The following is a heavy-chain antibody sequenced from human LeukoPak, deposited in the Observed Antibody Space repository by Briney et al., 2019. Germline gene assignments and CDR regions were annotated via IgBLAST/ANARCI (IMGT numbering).Heavy chain of an antibody. V-gene: IGHV4-39*01. CDR1: GGSISSSSYY. Sequence: SQTLSLTCTVSGGSISSSSYYWGWIRQPPGKGLEWIGSIYKSGSTYYNPSLKSRATIFVDTSKNQFSLKLSSVTAADTAVYYCATSIAAAGTRRFDSWGQGTLVTVSS. CDR2: IYKSGST. D-gene: IGHD6-13*01. J-gene: IGHJ4*02. CDR3: ATSIAAAGTRRFDS.